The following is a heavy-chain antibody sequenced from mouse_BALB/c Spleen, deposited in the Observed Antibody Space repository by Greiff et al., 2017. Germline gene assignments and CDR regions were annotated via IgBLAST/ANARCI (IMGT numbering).Heavy chain of an antibody. CDR2: ISSGSSTI. J-gene: IGHJ4*01. CDR1: GFTFSSFG. Sequence: QLVESGGGLVQPGGSRKLSCAASGFTFSSFGMHWVRQAPEKGLEWVAYISSGSSTIYYADTVKGRFTISRDNPKNTLFLQMTSLRSEDTAMYYCATLLRLRDYYAMDYWGQGTSVTVSS. CDR3: ATLLRLRDYYAMDY. D-gene: IGHD1-2*01. V-gene: IGHV5-17*02.